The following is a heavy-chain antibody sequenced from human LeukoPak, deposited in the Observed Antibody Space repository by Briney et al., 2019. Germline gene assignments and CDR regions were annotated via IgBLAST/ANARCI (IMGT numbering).Heavy chain of an antibody. CDR2: ISGSGGST. CDR3: AKLSGYGGNRELDY. D-gene: IGHD4-23*01. Sequence: GGSLRLSCAVSGFTFSGSWMTWVRQAPGKGLEWVSAISGSGGSTYYADSVKGRFTISRDNSKNTLYLQMNSLRAEDTAVYYCAKLSGYGGNRELDYWGQGTLVTVSS. CDR1: GFTFSGSW. V-gene: IGHV3-23*01. J-gene: IGHJ4*02.